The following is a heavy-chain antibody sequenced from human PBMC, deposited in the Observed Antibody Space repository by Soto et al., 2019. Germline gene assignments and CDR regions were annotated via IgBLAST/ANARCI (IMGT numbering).Heavy chain of an antibody. V-gene: IGHV3-66*01. Sequence: EVQLVESGGGLVQPGGSLRLSCAASGFTVSTKYMSWVRQAPGKGLEWVSVIYSGGSTFYADSVRRRFTIPRDNSKNTVNLQLISLRAEDLAVYYCARAPWAADYWGQGTLVTVSS. CDR2: IYSGGST. J-gene: IGHJ4*02. CDR1: GFTVSTKY. CDR3: ARAPWAADY. D-gene: IGHD3-16*01.